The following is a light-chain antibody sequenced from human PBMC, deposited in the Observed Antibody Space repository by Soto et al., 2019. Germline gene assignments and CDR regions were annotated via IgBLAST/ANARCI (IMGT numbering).Light chain of an antibody. CDR3: QHYGSTPWT. CDR1: QSVSSY. V-gene: IGKV3-20*01. CDR2: DAS. Sequence: EIVLTQSPGTLSLSPGERATLSCRASQSVSSYLAWYQQKPGQAPRLFIYDASNRATDIPDRITGSGSGTDFTLTISRLEPEDFAVYYCQHYGSTPWTFGQGTKVDIK. J-gene: IGKJ1*01.